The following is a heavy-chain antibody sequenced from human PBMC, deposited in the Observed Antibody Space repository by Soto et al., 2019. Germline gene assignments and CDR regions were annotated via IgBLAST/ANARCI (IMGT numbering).Heavy chain of an antibody. Sequence: GGSLRLSCAASGFTFSSYWMSWVRQAPGKGLEWVANIKQDGSEKYYVDSVKGRFTISRDNAKNSLYLQMNSLRAEDTAVYYCARKRRGYSSGWYIYFDYWGQGTLVTVSS. V-gene: IGHV3-7*01. CDR1: GFTFSSYW. CDR3: ARKRRGYSSGWYIYFDY. J-gene: IGHJ4*02. D-gene: IGHD6-19*01. CDR2: IKQDGSEK.